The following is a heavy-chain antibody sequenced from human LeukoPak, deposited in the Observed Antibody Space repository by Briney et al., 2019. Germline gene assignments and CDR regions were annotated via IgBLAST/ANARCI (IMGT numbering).Heavy chain of an antibody. D-gene: IGHD2-15*01. V-gene: IGHV4-34*01. J-gene: IGHJ6*04. CDR2: INHSGST. CDR1: GGSFSGYY. CDR3: ARVKVAEYGMDV. Sequence: SETLSLTCAVYGGSFSGYYWSWIRQPPGKGLEWIGEINHSGSTNYNPSLKSRVTISVDTSKNQFSLKLSSVTAADTAVYYCARVKVAEYGMDVWGKGTTVTVSS.